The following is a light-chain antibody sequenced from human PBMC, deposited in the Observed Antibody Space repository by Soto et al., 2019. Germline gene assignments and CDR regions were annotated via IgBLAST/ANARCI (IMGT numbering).Light chain of an antibody. Sequence: EIVLTPSPGTLSLSPGERATLSCRARQSVSSSYLAWYQQKPGQAPRLLIYGASSRATGIPDRFSGSGSGTDFTLTISRLEPEDFAVYYCQQYGSSPLWTFGQGTKVDIK. CDR2: GAS. CDR1: QSVSSSY. V-gene: IGKV3-20*01. J-gene: IGKJ1*01. CDR3: QQYGSSPLWT.